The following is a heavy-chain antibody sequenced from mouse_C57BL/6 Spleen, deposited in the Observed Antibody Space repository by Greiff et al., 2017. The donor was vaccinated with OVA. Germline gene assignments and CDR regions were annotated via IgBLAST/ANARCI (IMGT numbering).Heavy chain of an antibody. D-gene: IGHD2-4*01. V-gene: IGHV1-74*01. Sequence: VQLQQPGAELVKPGASVKVSCKASGYTFTSYWMHWVKQRPGQGLEWIGRIHPSDSDTNYNQKFKGKATLTVDKSSSTDYMQLSSLTSEDSAVYYCAKGDYDVGGFDYWGQGTTLTVSS. CDR3: AKGDYDVGGFDY. CDR1: GYTFTSYW. J-gene: IGHJ2*01. CDR2: IHPSDSDT.